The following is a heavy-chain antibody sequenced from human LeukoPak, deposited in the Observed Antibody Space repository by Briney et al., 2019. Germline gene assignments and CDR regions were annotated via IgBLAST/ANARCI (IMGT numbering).Heavy chain of an antibody. CDR2: LYYSGST. V-gene: IGHV4-39*07. D-gene: IGHD3-10*01. J-gene: IGHJ4*02. CDR1: GGSISSSTYY. Sequence: KPSETLSLTCTVSGGSISSSTYYWGWIRQPPGKGLEWIGSLYYSGSTYSNPSLKSRVTISVDTSKNQFSLKLSSVTAADTAVYYCARLHYGSGSYSDYWGQGTLVTVSS. CDR3: ARLHYGSGSYSDY.